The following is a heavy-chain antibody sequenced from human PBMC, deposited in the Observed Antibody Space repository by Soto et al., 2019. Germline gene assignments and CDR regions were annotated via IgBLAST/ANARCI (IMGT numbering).Heavy chain of an antibody. J-gene: IGHJ6*02. CDR1: GFTFSNYA. CDR3: AKIDGDYYYGLDV. D-gene: IGHD4-17*01. Sequence: VGSLRLSCAASGFTFSNYAMSWVRQAPGKGLEWVSTISGSGDSTYYTDSVKGRFTISRDNSKNTLYLQMNSLRAEDTAIYYCAKIDGDYYYGLDVWGQGTTVTVSS. V-gene: IGHV3-23*01. CDR2: ISGSGDST.